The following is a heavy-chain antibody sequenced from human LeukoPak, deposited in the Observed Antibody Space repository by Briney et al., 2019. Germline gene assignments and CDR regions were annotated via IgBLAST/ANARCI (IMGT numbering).Heavy chain of an antibody. CDR3: AKEGLLWFGEYYYYYMDV. CDR2: ISGSGGST. Sequence: GGSLRLSCAASGFTFSSYAMSWVRQAPGKGLEWVSVISGSGGSTYYADSVKGRFTISRDNSKNTLYLQMNSLRAEDTAVYYCAKEGLLWFGEYYYYYMDVWGKGTTVTVSS. CDR1: GFTFSSYA. J-gene: IGHJ6*03. V-gene: IGHV3-23*01. D-gene: IGHD3-10*01.